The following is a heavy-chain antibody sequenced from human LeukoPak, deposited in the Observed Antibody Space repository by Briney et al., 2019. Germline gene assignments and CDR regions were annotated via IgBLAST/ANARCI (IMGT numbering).Heavy chain of an antibody. J-gene: IGHJ3*02. V-gene: IGHV3-30*03. CDR2: ISYDGSNK. D-gene: IGHD1-26*01. CDR3: ATRGPAIVGATIGAFDI. CDR1: GFTFSSYG. Sequence: PGGSLRLSCAASGFTFSSYGMHWVRQAPGKGLEWVAVISYDGSNKYYADSVKGRFTISRDNSKNTLYLQMNSLRAEDTAVYYCATRGPAIVGATIGAFDIWGQGTMVTVSS.